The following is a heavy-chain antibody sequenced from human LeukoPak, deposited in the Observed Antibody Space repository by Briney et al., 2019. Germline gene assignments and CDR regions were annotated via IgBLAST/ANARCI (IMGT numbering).Heavy chain of an antibody. V-gene: IGHV3-23*01. CDR2: ISGSGGNT. J-gene: IGHJ4*02. D-gene: IGHD5-18*01. CDR3: ARHLSGITGYTYGRGIDY. Sequence: GGSLRLSCAASGFTFSRNGMTWVRQAPGKGLEWVSAISGSGGNTYYADSVKGRFTISRDNAKTSLYLQMNSLRAEDTAVYYCARHLSGITGYTYGRGIDYWGQGTLVTVSS. CDR1: GFTFSRNG.